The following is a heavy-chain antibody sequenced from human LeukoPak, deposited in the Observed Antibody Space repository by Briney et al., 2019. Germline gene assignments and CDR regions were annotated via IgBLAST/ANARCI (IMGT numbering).Heavy chain of an antibody. CDR3: ATGRNGVVPAPILGVGPWYNYHYMDV. CDR1: GGCISSYY. D-gene: IGHD2-2*02. V-gene: IGHV4-4*07. Sequence: SETLSLSCTVSGGCISSYYWSWIRQPAGTALEWIGRIYTSGSTNYNPSLKSRVTMSVDTSKNQFSLKLSSVTAADTAVYYCATGRNGVVPAPILGVGPWYNYHYMDVWGKGTTVTVSS. J-gene: IGHJ6*03. CDR2: IYTSGST.